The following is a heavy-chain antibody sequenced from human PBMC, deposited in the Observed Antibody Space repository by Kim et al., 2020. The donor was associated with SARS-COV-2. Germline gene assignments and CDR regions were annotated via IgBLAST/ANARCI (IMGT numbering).Heavy chain of an antibody. V-gene: IGHV3-30*03. J-gene: IGHJ6*02. Sequence: GGSLRLSCAASGLTFSTFGMHWVRQAPGKGLEWVAVISYDGTKNYYADSVKGRFTISRDNSKNTLYLQMNSLRAEDTAVYYCQLSGVSHSYYFYAVDVWGQGTTVTVSS. CDR1: GLTFSTFG. CDR3: QLSGVSHSYYFYAVDV. D-gene: IGHD1-26*01. CDR2: ISYDGTKN.